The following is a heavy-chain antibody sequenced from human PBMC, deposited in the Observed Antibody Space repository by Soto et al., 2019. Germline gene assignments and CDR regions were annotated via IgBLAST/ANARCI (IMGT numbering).Heavy chain of an antibody. CDR1: GFTFSSYA. CDR3: AKDNPVLLWFGELSKPPTYFDY. Sequence: GGSLRLSCAASGFTFSSYAMSWVRQAPGKGLEWVSAISGSGGSTYYADSVKGRFTISRDNSKNTLYLQMNSLRAEDKAVYYCAKDNPVLLWFGELSKPPTYFDYWGQGTLVTVSS. CDR2: ISGSGGST. D-gene: IGHD3-10*01. J-gene: IGHJ4*02. V-gene: IGHV3-23*01.